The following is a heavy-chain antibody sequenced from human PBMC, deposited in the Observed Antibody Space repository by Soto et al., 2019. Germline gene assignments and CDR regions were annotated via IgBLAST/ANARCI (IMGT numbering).Heavy chain of an antibody. V-gene: IGHV3-9*01. J-gene: IGHJ4*02. CDR2: ISWNSAMI. CDR3: AKDNRADRGAFDY. D-gene: IGHD3-10*01. CDR1: GFTFDDFA. Sequence: EVQLVESGGGLVQPGRSLRLSCAASGFTFDDFAMHWVRQAPGKGLEWVSGISWNSAMIGYADSVKGRFTISRDNAKNSLYLQRNSLRVEDTALYFCAKDNRADRGAFDYWGQGTLVSVFS.